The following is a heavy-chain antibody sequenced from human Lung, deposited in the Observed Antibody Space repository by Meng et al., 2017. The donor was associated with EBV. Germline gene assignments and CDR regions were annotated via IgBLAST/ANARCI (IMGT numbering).Heavy chain of an antibody. Sequence: QAQLVLSGGDDKKPGASPQVSYKASGYSLSNNGITGVRQAPGQGLEGMGWLSDYNGNTNYAQTLQGRFTMTTDKSTSTAYMQLRSLRSDDTAVYYCARVEVGITSGDYWGQGTLVTVSS. CDR3: ARVEVGITSGDY. V-gene: IGHV1-18*01. CDR2: LSDYNGNT. D-gene: IGHD1-26*01. J-gene: IGHJ4*02. CDR1: GYSLSNNG.